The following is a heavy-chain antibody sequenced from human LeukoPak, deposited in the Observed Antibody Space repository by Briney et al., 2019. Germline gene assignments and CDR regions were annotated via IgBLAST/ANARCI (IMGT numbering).Heavy chain of an antibody. CDR3: ARDSAIWQQLVRGWFDP. Sequence: GASVKVSCKASGYTFTSYAMHWVCQAPGQRLEWMGWINAGNGNTKYSQKFQGRVTITRDTSASTAYMELSSLRSEDTAVYYCARDSAIWQQLVRGWFDPWGQGTLVTVSS. D-gene: IGHD6-13*01. V-gene: IGHV1-3*01. J-gene: IGHJ5*02. CDR1: GYTFTSYA. CDR2: INAGNGNT.